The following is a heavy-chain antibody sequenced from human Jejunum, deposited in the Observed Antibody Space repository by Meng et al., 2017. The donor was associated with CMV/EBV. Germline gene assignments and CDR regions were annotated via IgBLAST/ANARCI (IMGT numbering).Heavy chain of an antibody. CDR2: TRNKANSYTT. CDR3: ARDYGD. D-gene: IGHD3-16*01. CDR1: GFTVSDHY. Sequence: SCAASGFTVSDHYMDWVRQAPGKGLEWVGRTRNKANSYTTEYAASVKGRFIISRDGSKNSLYLQMNSLKIEDTAVYYCARDYGDWGQGTLVTVSS. J-gene: IGHJ4*02. V-gene: IGHV3-72*01.